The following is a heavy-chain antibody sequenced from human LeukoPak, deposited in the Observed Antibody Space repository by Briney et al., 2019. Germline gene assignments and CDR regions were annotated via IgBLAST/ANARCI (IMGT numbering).Heavy chain of an antibody. CDR3: AKRGLYYDSSGYYFDY. V-gene: IGHV3-30*18. J-gene: IGHJ4*02. CDR2: ISYGGNTR. Sequence: GGSLRLSCAASGFTFSNYGMISYGGNTRYYADSVKGRFTISRDNSKNTLFLEMNSLRAEDTADYYCAKRGLYYDSSGYYFDYWGQGTLVTVSS. CDR1: GFTFSNYG. D-gene: IGHD3-22*01.